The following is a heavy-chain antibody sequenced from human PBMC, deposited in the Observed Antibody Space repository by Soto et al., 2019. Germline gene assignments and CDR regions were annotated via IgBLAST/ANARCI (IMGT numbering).Heavy chain of an antibody. CDR1: GYSFSNNW. D-gene: IGHD2-2*01. CDR3: ARPTSRGGVVPA. Sequence: PGESLKISCKGSGYSFSNNWIGWVRQVPGKGLEWLGMIYPGDSDTRYSPSFQGQVTISADKSISTAYLQWSSLKASDTAMYYCARPTSRGGVVPAWGQGALVTVSS. J-gene: IGHJ5*02. CDR2: IYPGDSDT. V-gene: IGHV5-51*01.